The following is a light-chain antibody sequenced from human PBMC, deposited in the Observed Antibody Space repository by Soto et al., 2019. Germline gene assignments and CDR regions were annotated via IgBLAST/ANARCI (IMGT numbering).Light chain of an antibody. CDR3: QQYNDNWT. Sequence: DIQMTQSPSTLSAPVGDGVTITCRASQSISSWLAWYQQKRGQDPKLLIYKASTLQSGVPPRFSGSGSGTEYTLAISTLQPDDSATYYCQQYNDNWTFGQGTKVYIK. CDR2: KAS. V-gene: IGKV1-5*03. J-gene: IGKJ1*01. CDR1: QSISSW.